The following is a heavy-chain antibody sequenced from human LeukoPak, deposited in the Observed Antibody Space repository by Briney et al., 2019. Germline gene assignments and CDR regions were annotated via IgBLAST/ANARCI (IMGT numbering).Heavy chain of an antibody. J-gene: IGHJ6*03. CDR2: ISHGGIT. CDR1: GGSFSGYY. Sequence: PSETLSLTCVGYGGSFSGYYWSCIRQAPGKGLEWIGEISHGGITKYNPSLTSRVTISVDSSKKQLSLNLTSVTAADTAVYYCARGIAVAVDYYYYYMDVWGKGTTVTVSS. V-gene: IGHV4-34*01. CDR3: ARGIAVAVDYYYYYMDV. D-gene: IGHD6-19*01.